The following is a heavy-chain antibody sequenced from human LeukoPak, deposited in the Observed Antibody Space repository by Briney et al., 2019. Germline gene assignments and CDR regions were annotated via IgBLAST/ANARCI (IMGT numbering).Heavy chain of an antibody. D-gene: IGHD3-10*01. J-gene: IGHJ4*02. Sequence: GGSLRLSCAASGFTVSSNYMSWIRQAPGKGLEWVSYISSSGSTIYYADSVKGRFTISRDNAKNSLHLQMNSLRAEDTAVYYCASHGWNLYYFDYWGQGTLVTVSS. CDR3: ASHGWNLYYFDY. CDR1: GFTVSSNY. V-gene: IGHV3-11*04. CDR2: ISSSGSTI.